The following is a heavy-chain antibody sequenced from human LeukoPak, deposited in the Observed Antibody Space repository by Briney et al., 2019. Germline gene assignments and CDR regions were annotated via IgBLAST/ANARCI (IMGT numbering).Heavy chain of an antibody. V-gene: IGHV3-23*01. CDR3: AKSPAIGGESDY. Sequence: RSGGSLRLSCAASGFTFSSYAMSWVRQAPGKGLEWVSAISGSGGSTYYADSVKGRFTISRDNSKNTLYLQMNSLRAEDTAVYYCAKSPAIGGESDYWGQGTLVTVSS. D-gene: IGHD3-16*01. CDR2: ISGSGGST. CDR1: GFTFSSYA. J-gene: IGHJ4*02.